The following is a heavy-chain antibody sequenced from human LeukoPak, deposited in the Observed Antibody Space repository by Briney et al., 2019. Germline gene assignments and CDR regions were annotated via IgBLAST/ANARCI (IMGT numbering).Heavy chain of an antibody. D-gene: IGHD4-17*01. CDR3: ARDYGDYSYY. CDR1: GFTFSTYT. V-gene: IGHV3-21*01. Sequence: GGSLRLSCAASGFTFSTYTMNWVRQAPGKGLEWVSSITSRSYIYYAGSLKGRFTISRNNAKNSLYLQMNSLRAEDTAVYYCARDYGDYSYYWGQGTLVTVSS. CDR2: ITSRSYI. J-gene: IGHJ4*02.